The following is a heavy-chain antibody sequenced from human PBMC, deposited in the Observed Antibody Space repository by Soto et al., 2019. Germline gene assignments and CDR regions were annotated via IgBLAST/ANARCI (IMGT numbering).Heavy chain of an antibody. Sequence: QVQLQESGPGLVKPSQTLSLTCTVSGGSISSGDYYWSWIRQHPGKGLEWIGYIYYSVSTYYNPSLNSRITRSVDTSKRLFSLKLTSVASADTAVYYCEGAASSSSFDCCGKGTIVIFSS. CDR2: IYYSVST. V-gene: IGHV4-31*03. J-gene: IGHJ4*02. D-gene: IGHD2-2*01. CDR3: EGAASSSSFDC. CDR1: GGSISSGDYY.